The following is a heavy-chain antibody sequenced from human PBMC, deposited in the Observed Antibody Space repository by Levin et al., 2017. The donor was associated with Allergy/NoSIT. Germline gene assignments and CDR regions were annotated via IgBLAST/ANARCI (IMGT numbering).Heavy chain of an antibody. Sequence: ASVKVSCKASGYTFTGYYMHWVRQAPGQGLEWMGWINPNSGGTNYAQKFQGRVTMTRDTSISTAYMELSRLRSDDTAVYYCASCSSTSCHNWFDPWGQGTLVTVSS. D-gene: IGHD2-2*01. J-gene: IGHJ5*02. CDR1: GYTFTGYY. CDR2: INPNSGGT. V-gene: IGHV1-2*02. CDR3: ASCSSTSCHNWFDP.